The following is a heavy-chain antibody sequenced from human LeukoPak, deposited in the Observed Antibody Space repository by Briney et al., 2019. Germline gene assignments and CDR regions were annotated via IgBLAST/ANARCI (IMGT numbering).Heavy chain of an antibody. D-gene: IGHD3-10*01. CDR1: GGSFSGYY. CDR3: ARARFAGGPVPGPWFSG. V-gene: IGHV4-34*01. CDR2: INHSGST. J-gene: IGHJ4*02. Sequence: SETLSLTCAVYGGSFSGYYWSWIRQPPGKGLEWIGEINHSGSTNYNPSLKSRVTISVDTSKNQFSLKLSSVTAADTAVYYCARARFAGGPVPGPWFSGWGQGTLVTVSS.